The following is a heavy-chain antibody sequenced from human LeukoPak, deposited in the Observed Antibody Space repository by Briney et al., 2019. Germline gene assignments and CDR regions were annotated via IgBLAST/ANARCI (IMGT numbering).Heavy chain of an antibody. Sequence: PSETLSLTCTVSGGSISSYYWSWIRQPPGKGLEWIGYIYYSGSTNYNPSLKSRVTISVDTSRMQFSLKLTSLTAADTAVYYCARQPTGHPNWFDPWGQGTLVTVSS. CDR2: IYYSGST. D-gene: IGHD2-8*02. CDR1: GGSISSYY. CDR3: ARQPTGHPNWFDP. J-gene: IGHJ5*02. V-gene: IGHV4-59*08.